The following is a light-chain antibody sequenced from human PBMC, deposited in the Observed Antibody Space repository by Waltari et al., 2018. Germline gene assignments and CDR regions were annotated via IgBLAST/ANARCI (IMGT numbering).Light chain of an antibody. J-gene: IGKJ2*01. CDR1: QSVGSY. V-gene: IGKV3-11*01. CDR2: DAS. CDR3: QQRSKWTPHT. Sequence: EIVLTQSPATLSLSPGDTATLSCRASQSVGSYLAWYQQNPGQAPRLLIYDASNRAAGIPDRFRGSGSGTDFTLTISSLEAEDFAVYYCQQRSKWTPHTFGQGARLEIK.